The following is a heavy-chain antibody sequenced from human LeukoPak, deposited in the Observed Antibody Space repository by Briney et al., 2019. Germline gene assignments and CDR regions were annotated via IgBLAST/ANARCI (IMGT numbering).Heavy chain of an antibody. CDR1: GFTFSDYY. CDR2: ISSSSSYI. Sequence: PGGSLRRSCAASGFTFSDYYMSWIRQAPGKGLEWVSSISSSSSYIYYADSVKGRFTISRDNAKNSLYLQMNSLRAEDTAVYYCAFPSDAFDIWGQGTMVTVSS. J-gene: IGHJ3*02. CDR3: AFPSDAFDI. V-gene: IGHV3-11*06.